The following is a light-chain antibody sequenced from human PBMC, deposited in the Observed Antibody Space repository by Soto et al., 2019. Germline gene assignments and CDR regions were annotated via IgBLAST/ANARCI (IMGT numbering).Light chain of an antibody. V-gene: IGLV1-47*02. J-gene: IGLJ3*02. CDR1: SSNVGNHF. Sequence: QSVLTQPPSASGTPGQRVTISCSGSSSNVGNHFVYWYQHLPGTAPRLLIYNSDQRPSRVPDRFSGSKSGASASLAISGLRADDAGDYNCATWDDSLSGRVFGGGTKLTVL. CDR2: NSD. CDR3: ATWDDSLSGRV.